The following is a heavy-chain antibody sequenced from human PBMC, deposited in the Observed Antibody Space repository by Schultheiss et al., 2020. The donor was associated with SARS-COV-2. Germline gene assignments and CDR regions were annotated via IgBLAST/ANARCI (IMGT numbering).Heavy chain of an antibody. D-gene: IGHD3-3*01. J-gene: IGHJ4*02. CDR3: ARVGWSGYYTGPYGY. V-gene: IGHV4-59*12. CDR2: IYYSGST. Sequence: GSLRLSCTVSGGSISSYYWSWIRQPPGKGLEWIGYIYYSGSTNYNPSLKSRVTMSVDTSKNQFSLKLSSVTAADTAVYYCARVGWSGYYTGPYGYWGQGTLVTVSS. CDR1: GGSISSYY.